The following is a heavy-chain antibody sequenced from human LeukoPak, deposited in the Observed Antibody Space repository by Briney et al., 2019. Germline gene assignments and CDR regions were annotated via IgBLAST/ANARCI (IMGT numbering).Heavy chain of an antibody. V-gene: IGHV3-21*01. CDR1: RFTSSSYS. CDR3: ARVGPWVNPDYYYYYMDV. Sequence: GGSLRLSCAASRFTSSSYSMNWVRQAPGKGLERVSTISTSSSYIYYADSVKGRFTISRDNAKNSLYLQMNNLRAEDTAVYYCARVGPWVNPDYYYYYMDVWGKGTTVTVSS. J-gene: IGHJ6*03. D-gene: IGHD1-14*01. CDR2: ISTSSSYI.